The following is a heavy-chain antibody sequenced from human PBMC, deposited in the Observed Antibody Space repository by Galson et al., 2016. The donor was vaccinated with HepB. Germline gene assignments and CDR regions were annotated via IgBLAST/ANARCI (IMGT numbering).Heavy chain of an antibody. CDR1: GTSLRGYY. D-gene: IGHD1-20*01. J-gene: IGHJ5*02. V-gene: IGHV4-34*01. CDR2: DNHSGKT. CDR3: AKYDWTYGSFDP. Sequence: SLTCSVYGTSLRGYYWSWIRQPPGKGLEWLGEDNHSGKTTYNASFKSRVTISVDASLKHFSLSLRSVAAADTAIYYFAKYDWTYGSFDPWAQGTLFTVSS.